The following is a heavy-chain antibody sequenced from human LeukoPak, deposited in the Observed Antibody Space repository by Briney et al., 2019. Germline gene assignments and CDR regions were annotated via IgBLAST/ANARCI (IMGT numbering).Heavy chain of an antibody. CDR3: ARAGSEYYYDSSGYGPFDY. J-gene: IGHJ4*02. D-gene: IGHD3-22*01. V-gene: IGHV4-39*07. CDR1: GGSIVSSSYY. Sequence: SETLSLTCTVSGGSIVSSSYYWAWIRQPPGRGPAWIGTVYYSGSTYHKPSLRSRVTISIDTSRNRFSLKLISVTAADTAMYYCARAGSEYYYDSSGYGPFDYWGQGALVTVSS. CDR2: VYYSGST.